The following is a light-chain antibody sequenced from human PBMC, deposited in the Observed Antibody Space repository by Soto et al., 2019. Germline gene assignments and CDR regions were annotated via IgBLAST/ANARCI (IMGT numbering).Light chain of an antibody. CDR1: QAIRTA. Sequence: IQVTQTPYSLSASVGDRVTITCRASQAIRTALGWYQQKPGKVPKLLIYAASILQSGVPSRFSGSGSGTDFTLTISSLQPEDFATYYCLLDFRYFWAFGQGTKVDIK. CDR3: LLDFRYFWA. CDR2: AAS. J-gene: IGKJ1*01. V-gene: IGKV1-6*01.